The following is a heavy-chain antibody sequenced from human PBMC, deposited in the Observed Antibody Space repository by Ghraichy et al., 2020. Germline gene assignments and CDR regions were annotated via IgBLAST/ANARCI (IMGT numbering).Heavy chain of an antibody. CDR3: VKDSADESSGYNYVNY. CDR1: GLTFTSYG. V-gene: IGHV3-64D*06. J-gene: IGHJ4*02. D-gene: IGHD3-22*01. Sequence: GGSLRLSCSGSGLTFTSYGMHWVRQAPGRRLEYVSDIKSSRGKIHYADSVKGRFTISRDNSKDSLYLQMSSLTAEDTAVYYCVKDSADESSGYNYVNYWGQGTRVTVSS. CDR2: IKSSRGKI.